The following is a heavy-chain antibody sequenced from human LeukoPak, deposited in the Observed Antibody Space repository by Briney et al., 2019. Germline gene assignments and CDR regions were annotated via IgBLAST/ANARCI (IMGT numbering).Heavy chain of an antibody. CDR1: GFTFSSYG. J-gene: IGHJ5*02. D-gene: IGHD5-12*01. CDR3: AKDRYSGYDLRYNWFDP. V-gene: IGHV3-30*02. CDR2: IRYDGSNK. Sequence: GGSLRLSCAASGFTFSSYGMHWVRQAPGKGLEWVAFIRYDGSNKYYADSVKGRFTISRDNSKNTLYLQMNSLRAEDTAVYYCAKDRYSGYDLRYNWFDPWGQGTLVTVSS.